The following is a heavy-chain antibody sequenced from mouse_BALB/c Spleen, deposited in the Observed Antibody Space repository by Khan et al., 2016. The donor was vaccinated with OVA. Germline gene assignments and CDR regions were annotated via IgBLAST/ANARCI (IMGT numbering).Heavy chain of an antibody. CDR1: GFSLSNYD. CDR3: ARSYDYDVGGFAY. V-gene: IGHV2-9*02. Sequence: QVQLKESGPGLVAPSQSLSITCTVSGFSLSNYDVHWVRQPPGKGLEWLGVIWTGGITNYNSALMSRLSISKDNSKSQVFLKMNRLQTDDTAIYYCARSYDYDVGGFAYWGQGTLVTVSA. J-gene: IGHJ3*01. CDR2: IWTGGIT. D-gene: IGHD2-4*01.